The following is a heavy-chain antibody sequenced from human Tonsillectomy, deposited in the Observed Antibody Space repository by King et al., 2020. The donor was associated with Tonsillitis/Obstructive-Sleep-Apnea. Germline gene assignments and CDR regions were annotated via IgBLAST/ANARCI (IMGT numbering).Heavy chain of an antibody. D-gene: IGHD2-15*01. CDR1: GFTFRDYA. CDR2: VTGSGGST. Sequence: VQLVESGGGLVQPGGSLRLSCAASGFTFRDYAFSWVRQAPGKGLEWVSVVTGSGGSTHYADSVKGRFTISRDNSNNTVYLQMNSLRAEDTAVYYCAKDRQARRGYCSGGSCSHDAFDMWGQGTRVTVSS. J-gene: IGHJ3*02. V-gene: IGHV3-23*04. CDR3: AKDRQARRGYCSGGSCSHDAFDM.